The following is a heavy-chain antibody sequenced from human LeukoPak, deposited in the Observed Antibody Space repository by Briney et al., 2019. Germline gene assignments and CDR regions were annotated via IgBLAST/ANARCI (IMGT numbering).Heavy chain of an antibody. J-gene: IGHJ6*03. D-gene: IGHD3-10*01. CDR1: GFTFNNYG. Sequence: PGGSLRLSCAASGFTFNNYGMHWVRQAPGKGLEWVAFMRYNGNNQYYAVSVKSRFTISRDNSKNTLYLQMNSLKGDDTAVYYFAKDSAFYYIDVWGKGTLVIISS. V-gene: IGHV3-30*02. CDR2: MRYNGNNQ. CDR3: AKDSAFYYIDV.